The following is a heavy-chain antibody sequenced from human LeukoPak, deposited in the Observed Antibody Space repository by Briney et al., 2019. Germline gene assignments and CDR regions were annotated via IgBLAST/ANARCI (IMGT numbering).Heavy chain of an antibody. CDR1: GASINSSY. CDR2: IYYSGST. V-gene: IGHV4-59*01. D-gene: IGHD3-16*01. Sequence: SETLSLTCSISGASINSSYWSWIRQPPGKGLEWIGYIYYSGSTNYNPSLKSRVTISVDTSKNQFSLKLSSVTAADTAVYYCARGERLGPDIWGQGTMVTVSS. J-gene: IGHJ3*02. CDR3: ARGERLGPDI.